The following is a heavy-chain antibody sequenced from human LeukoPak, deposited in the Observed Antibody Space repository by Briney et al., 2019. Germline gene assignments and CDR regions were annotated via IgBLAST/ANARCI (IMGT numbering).Heavy chain of an antibody. CDR1: GFTFNDYY. CDR2: VNIGGTNT. Sequence: GGSLRLSCAASGFTFNDYYMSWIRQAPGKGLEWLSYVNIGGTNTHYADSVKGRFTISRDNAKKSLYLEMNNLRAEDTAVYYCATDGTGFDTWGQGVLVTVSS. V-gene: IGHV3-11*01. CDR3: ATDGTGFDT. J-gene: IGHJ5*02.